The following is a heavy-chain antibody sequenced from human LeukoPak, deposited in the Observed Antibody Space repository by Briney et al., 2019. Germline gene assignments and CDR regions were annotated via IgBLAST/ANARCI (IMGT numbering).Heavy chain of an antibody. J-gene: IGHJ4*02. Sequence: SETLSLTCAVSGGSISSGGYPWSWIRQPPGKGLEWIGYIYHSGSTYYNPSLKSRVTISVDRSKNQFSLKLSSVTAADTAVYYCARDGAGVGYFDYWGQGTLVTVSS. CDR1: GGSISSGGYP. CDR2: IYHSGST. V-gene: IGHV4-30-2*01. CDR3: ARDGAGVGYFDY. D-gene: IGHD3-10*01.